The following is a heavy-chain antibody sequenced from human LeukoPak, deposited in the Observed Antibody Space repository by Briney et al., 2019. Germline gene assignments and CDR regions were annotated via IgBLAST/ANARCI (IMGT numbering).Heavy chain of an antibody. V-gene: IGHV4-39*01. D-gene: IGHD1-26*01. CDR2: IYYSGST. CDR3: ARLPASGSYPFDY. J-gene: IGHJ4*02. CDR1: GGSISSSSYY. Sequence: PSETLSLTCTVSGGSISSSSYYWGWLRQPPGKGLEWIGSIYYSGSTYYNPSLKSRVTISVDTSKNQFSLKLSSVTAADTAVYYCARLPASGSYPFDYWGQGTLVTVSS.